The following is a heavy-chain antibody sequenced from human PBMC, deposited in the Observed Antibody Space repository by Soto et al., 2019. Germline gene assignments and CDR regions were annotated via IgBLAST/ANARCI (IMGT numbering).Heavy chain of an antibody. D-gene: IGHD1-7*01. V-gene: IGHV5-51*01. CDR3: VRGDNWNYYI. J-gene: IGHJ3*02. Sequence: GESLKISCKGSGYMFTRYWIAWVRQMPGKGLEWMGIIYVGDSDTRYSPSFQGQVTISADKSISTAYLQWSSLKASDTAMYYCVRGDNWNYYIWGQGTMVTVSS. CDR2: IYVGDSDT. CDR1: GYMFTRYW.